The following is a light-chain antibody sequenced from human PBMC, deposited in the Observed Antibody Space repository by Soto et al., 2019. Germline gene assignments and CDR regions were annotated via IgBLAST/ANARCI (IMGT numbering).Light chain of an antibody. J-gene: IGKJ4*01. V-gene: IGKV1-39*01. Sequence: DIQMTQSPASLSASVGDRATISCRASQSISTYLNWYQQKPGKAPDLLIYAASSLQSGVPPRFSGSGSGTEFTLTIMSLQLEAFATYYFQQSYAAPLTLGAGTKVELK. CDR2: AAS. CDR3: QQSYAAPLT. CDR1: QSISTY.